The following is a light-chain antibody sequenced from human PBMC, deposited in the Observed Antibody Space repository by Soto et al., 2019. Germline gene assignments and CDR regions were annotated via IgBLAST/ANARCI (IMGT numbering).Light chain of an antibody. Sequence: DIVMTQSPDSLAVSLGERATINCKSSQSVLYSSNNKNYLAWYQQKPGQPPKLLIYWASTRESGVPDRFRGSGSGTDFTLTISSLQAEDVAVYYGQQYYSTPTWTFGQGTKVEIK. V-gene: IGKV4-1*01. CDR3: QQYYSTPTWT. CDR1: QSVLYSSNNKNY. J-gene: IGKJ1*01. CDR2: WAS.